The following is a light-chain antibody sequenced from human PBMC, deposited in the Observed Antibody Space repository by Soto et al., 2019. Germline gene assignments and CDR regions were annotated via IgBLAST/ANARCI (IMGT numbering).Light chain of an antibody. V-gene: IGLV2-23*01. CDR3: CSYTSTFSV. J-gene: IGLJ3*02. Sequence: QSVLTQPASVSGSPGQSITISCTGTSSDVGSYNLVSWYQQHPGKAPKLMIYEGSKRPSGVSNRFSGSKSGNTASLTISGLQAEDEADYYCCSYTSTFSVFGGGTKVTVL. CDR1: SSDVGSYNL. CDR2: EGS.